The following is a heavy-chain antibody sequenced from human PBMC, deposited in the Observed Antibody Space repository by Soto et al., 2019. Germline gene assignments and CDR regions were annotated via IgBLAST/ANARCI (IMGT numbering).Heavy chain of an antibody. D-gene: IGHD3-22*01. Sequence: GGSLRLSCAASGFTFSGYSMSWVRQAPGKGLEWVSAISGSGGSTYYADSVKGRFTISRDNMKNTLYLQMSSLRADDTAVYYCAKGAIEDYYESSGYYNYWGQGTLVNVSS. V-gene: IGHV3-23*01. J-gene: IGHJ4*02. CDR1: GFTFSGYS. CDR2: ISGSGGST. CDR3: AKGAIEDYYESSGYYNY.